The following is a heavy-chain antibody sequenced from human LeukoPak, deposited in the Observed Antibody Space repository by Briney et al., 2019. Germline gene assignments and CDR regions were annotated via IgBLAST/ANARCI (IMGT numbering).Heavy chain of an antibody. CDR3: ARHKGYGDYSGAFDI. J-gene: IGHJ3*02. V-gene: IGHV5-51*01. CDR2: IYPGDSDT. D-gene: IGHD4-17*01. Sequence: GESLKISCKGSGYSFTSYWIGWVRQMPGKGLEWMGIIYPGDSDTRYSPSFQGQVTISADKSISTAYLQWSSLKASDTAMYYCARHKGYGDYSGAFDIWGQGTMVTVSS. CDR1: GYSFTSYW.